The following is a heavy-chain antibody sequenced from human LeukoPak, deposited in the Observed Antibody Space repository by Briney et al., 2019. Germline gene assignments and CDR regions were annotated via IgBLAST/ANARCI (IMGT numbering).Heavy chain of an antibody. V-gene: IGHV3-7*01. CDR3: ARDWVAGVPFDAFDI. D-gene: IGHD3-10*01. J-gene: IGHJ3*02. CDR1: GFTLSNYW. CDR2: IKEDGSEK. Sequence: GGSLRLSCVASGFTLSNYWMSWVRQAPGKGLEWVANIKEDGSEKYYVGSVKGRFTIPRDNAKNSLYLHMDSLTAEDTAIYYCARDWVAGVPFDAFDIWGQGTMVSVSS.